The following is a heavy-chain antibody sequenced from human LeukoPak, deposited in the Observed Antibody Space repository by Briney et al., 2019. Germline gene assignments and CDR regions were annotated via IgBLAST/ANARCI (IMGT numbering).Heavy chain of an antibody. D-gene: IGHD3-10*01. J-gene: IGHJ4*02. V-gene: IGHV3-21*04. CDR1: GFTFSSYS. Sequence: PGGSLRLSCAASGFTFSSYSMNWVRQAPGKGLEWVSSISSSSSYIYYADSVKGRFTISRDSSKNTLYLQMNSLRAEDTAVYYCAARLTIVRGYCFDYWGQGTLVTVSS. CDR3: AARLTIVRGYCFDY. CDR2: ISSSSSYI.